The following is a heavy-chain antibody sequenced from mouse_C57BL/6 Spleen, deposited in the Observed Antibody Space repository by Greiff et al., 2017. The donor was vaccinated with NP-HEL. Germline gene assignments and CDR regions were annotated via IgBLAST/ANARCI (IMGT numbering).Heavy chain of an antibody. V-gene: IGHV1-72*01. CDR3: ARSPSDY. J-gene: IGHJ2*01. CDR1: GYTFTSYW. Sequence: QVQLQQPGAELVKPGASVKLSCTASGYTFTSYWMHWVKQRPGRGLEWIGRIAPNSGGTKYNEKFKSKATLTVDKPSSTAYMQLSSLTSEDSAVYYCARSPSDYWGQGTTLTVSS. CDR2: IAPNSGGT.